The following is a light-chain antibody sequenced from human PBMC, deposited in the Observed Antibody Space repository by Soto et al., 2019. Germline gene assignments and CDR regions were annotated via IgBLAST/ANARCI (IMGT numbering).Light chain of an antibody. CDR1: QSINIW. CDR3: QQYNTYSYT. V-gene: IGKV1-5*01. CDR2: DAS. Sequence: DIQMTQSPSTLSASVGDRVTITCRASQSINIWLAWYQQKPGEAPELLIYDASRLESGVPSRFSGSGSGTEFTLTISSRQTDDFATYYCQQYNTYSYTFGQGTKVEIK. J-gene: IGKJ2*01.